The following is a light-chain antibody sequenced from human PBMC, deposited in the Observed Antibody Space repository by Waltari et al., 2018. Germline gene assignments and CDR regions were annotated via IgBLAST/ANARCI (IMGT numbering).Light chain of an antibody. CDR3: CSYAGSFTHVL. V-gene: IGLV2-23*02. Sequence: QSALPQPASVSGSPGPSITLPCTGTSRDVGGHNYVSWYQQYPGKAPKLMIYDVSKRPSGVSNRFSGSKSGNTASLTISGLQAEDEADYYCCSYAGSFTHVLFGGGTKLTVL. J-gene: IGLJ2*01. CDR1: SRDVGGHNY. CDR2: DVS.